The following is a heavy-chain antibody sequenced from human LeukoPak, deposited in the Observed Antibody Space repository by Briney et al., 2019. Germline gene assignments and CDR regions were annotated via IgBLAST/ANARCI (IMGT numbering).Heavy chain of an antibody. CDR1: GGSISSGGYY. CDR3: ARDVGDIVVVPAAITDAFDI. V-gene: IGHV4-30-2*05. D-gene: IGHD2-2*02. CDR2: IYHSGST. J-gene: IGHJ3*02. Sequence: SETLSLTCTVSGGSISSGGYYWSWIRQPPGKGLEWIGYIYHSGSTYYNPSLKSRVTISVDTSKNQFSLKLSSVTAADTAVYYCARDVGDIVVVPAAITDAFDIWGQGTMVTVSS.